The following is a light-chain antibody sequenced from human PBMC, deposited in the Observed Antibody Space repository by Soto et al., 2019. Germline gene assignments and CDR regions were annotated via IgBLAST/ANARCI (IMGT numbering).Light chain of an antibody. J-gene: IGKJ4*01. CDR2: DAS. V-gene: IGKV1-5*01. CDR1: QSISSW. CDR3: QQYNSFTIT. Sequence: DIQMTQSHSTLSASVGDRVTITCRASQSISSWLAWYQQKPGKAPQLLIYDASSLQSGVPSRFSGSGSGTEFTLTISSLQPDDFATYYCQQYNSFTITFGGGTKVEIK.